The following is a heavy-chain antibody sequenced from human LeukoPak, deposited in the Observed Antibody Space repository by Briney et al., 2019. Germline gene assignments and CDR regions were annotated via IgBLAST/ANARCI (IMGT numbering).Heavy chain of an antibody. CDR3: AGVWGYTYGYFDY. V-gene: IGHV4-38-2*01. CDR2: IYHSGTA. Sequence: SETLSLTCGVSDYSISSDYYWGWIRQPPGKGLEWIGSIYHSGTAYYNPSLNSRVTISVDTSKNQFSLKLNSVTAADTAVYYCAGVWGYTYGYFDYWGQGTLVTVSS. J-gene: IGHJ4*02. D-gene: IGHD5-18*01. CDR1: DYSISSDYY.